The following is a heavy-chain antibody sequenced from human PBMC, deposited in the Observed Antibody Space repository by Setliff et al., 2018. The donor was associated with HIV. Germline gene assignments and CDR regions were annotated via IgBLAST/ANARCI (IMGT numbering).Heavy chain of an antibody. D-gene: IGHD1-26*01. CDR1: GYSFNSYW. J-gene: IGHJ3*02. CDR3: ARFWNSGSYRDAFDI. Sequence: GESLKISCKGSGYSFNSYWIGWVRQMSGKGLEWMGIIYPGDSDTTYSPSFQGQVNISADKSISTAYLQWSSLKASDSAIYYCARFWNSGSYRDAFDIWGQGTMVTVS. CDR2: IYPGDSDT. V-gene: IGHV5-51*01.